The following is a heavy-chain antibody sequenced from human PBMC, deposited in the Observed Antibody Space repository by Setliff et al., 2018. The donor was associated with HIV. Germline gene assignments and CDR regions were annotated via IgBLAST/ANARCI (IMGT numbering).Heavy chain of an antibody. D-gene: IGHD3-16*02. CDR2: VNHRGDT. CDR3: AREREDDYVWGSYRYRDAFDI. Sequence: PSETLSLTCSVSGFSISSGHYWGWIRQSPGKGLEWIGSVNHRGDTYYIASLKSRVTMSVDTSKNQFSLKLSSVTAADTAVYYCAREREDDYVWGSYRYRDAFDIWGQGTMVTVSS. V-gene: IGHV4-38-2*02. CDR1: GFSISSGHY. J-gene: IGHJ3*02.